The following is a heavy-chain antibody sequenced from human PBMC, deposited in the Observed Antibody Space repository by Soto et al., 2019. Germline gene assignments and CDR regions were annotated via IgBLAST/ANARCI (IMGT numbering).Heavy chain of an antibody. Sequence: QVQLVQSGAEVKKPGSSVKVSCKASGGTFSSFTISWVRQAPGQGLEWMGGIIPIYGTANYAQKFQGRVTITAEASTRTGYMELSSLRSEDTAVYYCAKERRADWESYYFYAMDVWGQGTPVTVSS. D-gene: IGHD1-26*01. CDR2: IIPIYGTA. V-gene: IGHV1-69*01. J-gene: IGHJ6*02. CDR3: AKERRADWESYYFYAMDV. CDR1: GGTFSSFT.